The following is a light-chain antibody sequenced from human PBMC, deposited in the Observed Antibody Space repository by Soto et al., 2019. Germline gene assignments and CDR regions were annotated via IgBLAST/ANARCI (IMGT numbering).Light chain of an antibody. J-gene: IGKJ4*01. CDR2: DAS. Sequence: EIVLTQSPATLSLSPGERATLSCRASQSVSSNFAWYQQKPGQAPRLLIYDASNRVTGIPARFSGSGSGTDFTLTISSLEPEDFAVYYCQQRTNWPLTFGGGTKVEIK. CDR3: QQRTNWPLT. V-gene: IGKV3-11*01. CDR1: QSVSSN.